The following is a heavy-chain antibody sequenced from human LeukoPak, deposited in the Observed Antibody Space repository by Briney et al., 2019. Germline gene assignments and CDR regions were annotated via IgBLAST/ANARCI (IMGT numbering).Heavy chain of an antibody. V-gene: IGHV1-2*02. CDR2: INPNSGGT. CDR1: GYTFTGYY. CDR3: ARVPTYYYYGMDV. Sequence: VASVKVSCKASGYTFTGYYMHWVRQAPGQGLEWMGWINPNSGGTNYAQKFQGRVTMTRDTSISTAYMELSRLRSDDTAVYYCARVPTYYYYGMDVWGQGTTVTVSS. J-gene: IGHJ6*02. D-gene: IGHD1-26*01.